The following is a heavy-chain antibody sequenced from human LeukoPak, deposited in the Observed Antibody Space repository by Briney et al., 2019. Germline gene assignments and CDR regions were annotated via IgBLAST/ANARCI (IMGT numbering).Heavy chain of an antibody. CDR3: ARGGVATAWGAFDV. Sequence: GGSLRLSCAASEFTVSSNYMNWVRQAPGKGLEWVSFIYSGGSTYYADSVRGRFTISRDSSKNTLYLQMNSLRAEDTAVYYCARGGVATAWGAFDVWGQGTMVTVSS. D-gene: IGHD4-23*01. CDR2: IYSGGST. V-gene: IGHV3-66*01. CDR1: EFTVSSNY. J-gene: IGHJ3*01.